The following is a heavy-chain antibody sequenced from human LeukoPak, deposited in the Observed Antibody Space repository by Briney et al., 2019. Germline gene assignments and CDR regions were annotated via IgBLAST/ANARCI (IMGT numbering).Heavy chain of an antibody. CDR1: GGSFSGYY. J-gene: IGHJ4*02. CDR2: INHSGST. CDR3: ARSRSLRALYYFDY. V-gene: IGHV4-34*01. Sequence: SETLSLTCAVYGGSFSGYYWSWIRQPPGKGLEWIGEINHSGSTNYNPSLKGRVTISVDTSKNQFSLKLSSVTAADTAVYYCARSRSLRALYYFDYWGQGTLVTVSS.